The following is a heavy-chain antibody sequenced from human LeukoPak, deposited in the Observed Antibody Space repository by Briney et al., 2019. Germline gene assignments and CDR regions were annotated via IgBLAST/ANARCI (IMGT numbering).Heavy chain of an antibody. Sequence: PGGSLRLPCAASGFTFSSYGMSWVRQAPGKGLEWVSAISGSGGSTYYADSVKGRFTISRDNAKNSLYLQMNSLRAEDTAVYYCAKRPVVVVAATYFYFDYWGEGTLVTVSS. CDR3: AKRPVVVVAATYFYFDY. CDR1: GFTFSSYG. CDR2: ISGSGGST. D-gene: IGHD2-15*01. V-gene: IGHV3-23*01. J-gene: IGHJ4*02.